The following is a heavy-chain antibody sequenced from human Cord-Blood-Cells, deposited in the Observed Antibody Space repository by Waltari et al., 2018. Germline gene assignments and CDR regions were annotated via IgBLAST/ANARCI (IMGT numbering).Heavy chain of an antibody. D-gene: IGHD1-26*01. CDR1: GYSFTSYW. Sequence: EVQLLQSGAVVKHPGESLTLSFQGSGYSFTSYWIGCVPQMPGKGLEWMGIIYPGDSAPRYRPSVQGQVTTSADKSISTAYLQWSSLKASDTAMYYCARPGSGSYYFAFDIWGQGTMVTVSS. CDR2: IYPGDSAP. V-gene: IGHV5-51*01. J-gene: IGHJ3*02. CDR3: ARPGSGSYYFAFDI.